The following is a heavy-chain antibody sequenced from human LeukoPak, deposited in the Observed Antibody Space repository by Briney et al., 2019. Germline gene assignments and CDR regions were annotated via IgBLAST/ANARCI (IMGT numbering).Heavy chain of an antibody. Sequence: PGGSLRLSCAASGFTFSTYSMNWVRQAPGKGLEWVSSISGGSTDIYYADSVKGRFTISRDNAKNSLYLQINSLRAEDTAIYYCARRGYYDSSGYDYWGQGTLVTVSS. CDR2: ISGGSTDI. J-gene: IGHJ4*02. CDR3: ARRGYYDSSGYDY. CDR1: GFTFSTYS. V-gene: IGHV3-21*01. D-gene: IGHD3-22*01.